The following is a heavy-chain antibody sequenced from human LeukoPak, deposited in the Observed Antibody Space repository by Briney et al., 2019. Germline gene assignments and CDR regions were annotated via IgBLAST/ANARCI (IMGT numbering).Heavy chain of an antibody. J-gene: IGHJ4*02. CDR1: GYTFTSYD. CDR3: ARDQYYGSGSYYPPGVAY. CDR2: IIPIFGTA. D-gene: IGHD3-10*01. Sequence: GASVKVSCKASGYTFTSYDINWVRQATGQGLEWMGGIIPIFGTANYAQKFQGRVTITADESTSTAYMELSSLRSEDTAVYYCARDQYYGSGSYYPPGVAYWGQGTLVTVSS. V-gene: IGHV1-69*13.